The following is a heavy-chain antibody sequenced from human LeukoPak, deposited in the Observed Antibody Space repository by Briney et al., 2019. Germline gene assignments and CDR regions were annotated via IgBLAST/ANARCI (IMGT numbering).Heavy chain of an antibody. V-gene: IGHV1-69*05. D-gene: IGHD6-6*01. J-gene: IGHJ5*02. CDR3: ASGAARPWSDWFDP. CDR1: GYTFTSYD. CDR2: IIPIFGTA. Sequence: GASVKVSCKASGYTFTSYDINWVRQAPGQGLEWMGGIIPIFGTANYAQKFQGRVTITTDESTSTAYMELSSLRSEDTAVYYCASGAARPWSDWFDPWGQGTLVTVSS.